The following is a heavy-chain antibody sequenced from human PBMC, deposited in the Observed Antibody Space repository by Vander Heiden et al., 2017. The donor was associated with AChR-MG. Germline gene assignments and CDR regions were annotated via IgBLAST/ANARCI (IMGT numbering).Heavy chain of an antibody. J-gene: IGHJ4*02. CDR1: GFTFSHSW. V-gene: IGHV3-15*01. Sequence: EVQLVEYGGGLVKPGESLRLSCAASGFTFSHSWMTWVRQAPGKGLEWVGRIKRKIDVETTDHAPPVKGRFTISRDDSKNTLYLEMNSLKTEDTAIYYCIAGVGASEYDYWGQGTLVTVSS. CDR3: IAGVGASEYDY. D-gene: IGHD1-26*01. CDR2: IKRKIDVETT.